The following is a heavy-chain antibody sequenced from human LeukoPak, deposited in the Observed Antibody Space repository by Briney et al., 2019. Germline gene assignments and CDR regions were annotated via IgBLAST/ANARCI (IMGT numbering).Heavy chain of an antibody. J-gene: IGHJ4*02. D-gene: IGHD6-13*01. CDR3: AKDIDESGAAGLFDY. CDR2: IKQDGSAK. V-gene: IGHV3-7*03. Sequence: GGSLRLSCAGSGFSIRSYWMSWVRQAPGKGLEWVANIKQDGSAKYYVDSVKGRFTISRDNAKNSLYLQMNSLRAEDTALYYCAKDIDESGAAGLFDYWGQGTLVTVSS. CDR1: GFSIRSYW.